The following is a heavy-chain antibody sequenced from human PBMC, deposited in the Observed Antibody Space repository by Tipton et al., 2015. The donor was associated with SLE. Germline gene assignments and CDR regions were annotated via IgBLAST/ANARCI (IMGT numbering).Heavy chain of an antibody. CDR2: INHRGST. CDR3: ARDWDHGIAVAGGAFDI. CDR1: GGSFSAYY. Sequence: TLSLTCAVYGGSFSAYYWSWIRQPPGKGLEWIGEINHRGSTNYNPSLKSRVTISVDTSKNQFSLKLSSVTAADTAVYYCARDWDHGIAVAGGAFDIWGQGTMVTVSS. D-gene: IGHD6-19*01. J-gene: IGHJ3*02. V-gene: IGHV4-34*01.